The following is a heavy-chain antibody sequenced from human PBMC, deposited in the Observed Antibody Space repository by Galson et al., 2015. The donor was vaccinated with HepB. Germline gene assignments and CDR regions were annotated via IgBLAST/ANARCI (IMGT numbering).Heavy chain of an antibody. CDR3: ARDLGDTRWEGDV. J-gene: IGHJ6*02. V-gene: IGHV1-69*06. D-gene: IGHD1-26*01. Sequence: SVKVSCKASGGTFSSYAISWVRQAPGQGLEWMGGIIPIFGTANYAQKFQGRVTITADKSTSTAYMELSSLRSEDTAVYYCARDLGDTRWEGDVWGQGTTVTVSS. CDR2: IIPIFGTA. CDR1: GGTFSSYA.